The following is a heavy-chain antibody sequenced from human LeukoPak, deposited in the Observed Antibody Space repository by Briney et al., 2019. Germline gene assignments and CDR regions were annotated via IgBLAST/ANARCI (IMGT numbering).Heavy chain of an antibody. J-gene: IGHJ4*02. CDR3: AREGMMITFGGPWGYFDY. CDR1: GFTFSSYE. CDR2: ISSSGSTI. Sequence: PGGSLRLSCAVSGFTFSSYEMNCVRQAPGKGLEWVSYISSSGSTIYYADSVKGRFTISRDNARNSLYLQMNSLGAEDTAVYYCAREGMMITFGGPWGYFDYWGQGTLVTVSS. D-gene: IGHD3-16*01. V-gene: IGHV3-48*03.